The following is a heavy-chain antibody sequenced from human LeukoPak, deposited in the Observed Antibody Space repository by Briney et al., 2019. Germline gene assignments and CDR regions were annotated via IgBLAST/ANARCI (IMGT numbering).Heavy chain of an antibody. V-gene: IGHV3-21*01. CDR3: ARDPYSGSYVDYYYYYYMDV. CDR1: GFTFSSYN. CDR2: ITSSSSHI. J-gene: IGHJ6*03. D-gene: IGHD6-13*01. Sequence: PGGSLRLSCAASGFTFSSYNMNWVRQAPGKGLEWVSSITSSSSHIHYADSVKGRFTISRDNAKNSLYLQIDSLRAEDTAVYYCARDPYSGSYVDYYYYYYMDVWGKGTTVTISS.